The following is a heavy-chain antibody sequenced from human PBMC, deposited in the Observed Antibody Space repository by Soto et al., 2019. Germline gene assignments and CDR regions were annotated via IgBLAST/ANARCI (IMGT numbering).Heavy chain of an antibody. Sequence: GSLRLSCAASGFTFSSYAMHWVRQAPGKGLEWVAVISYDGSNKYYADSVKGRFTISRDNSKNTLYLQMNSLRAEDTAVYYCARDGYCSGGSCYTSWFDPWGQGTLVTVSS. CDR1: GFTFSSYA. V-gene: IGHV3-30-3*01. J-gene: IGHJ5*02. D-gene: IGHD2-15*01. CDR3: ARDGYCSGGSCYTSWFDP. CDR2: ISYDGSNK.